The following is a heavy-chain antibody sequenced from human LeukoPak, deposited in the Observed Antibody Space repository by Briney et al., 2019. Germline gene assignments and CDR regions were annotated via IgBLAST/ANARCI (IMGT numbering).Heavy chain of an antibody. D-gene: IGHD3-3*01. J-gene: IGHJ4*02. V-gene: IGHV3-21*01. CDR3: ARDKGPLLHQPIDY. Sequence: PGGSLRLSCAASGFTFSSYSMNWVRQAPGKGLEWVSSISSSSSYIYYADSVKGRFTISRDNAKNSLYLQMNSLRAEDTAVYYCARDKGPLLHQPIDYWGQGTLVTVSS. CDR1: GFTFSSYS. CDR2: ISSSSSYI.